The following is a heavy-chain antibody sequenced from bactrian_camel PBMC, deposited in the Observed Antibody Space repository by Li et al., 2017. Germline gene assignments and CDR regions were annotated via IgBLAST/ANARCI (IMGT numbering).Heavy chain of an antibody. J-gene: IGHJ4*01. CDR3: AGGQLALGSRSCMRPGYPYDY. Sequence: HVQLVESGGGSMQTGGSLRLSCAASGYSFSRGCMGWFRQTPGEVLEAVAVVESDGTIRYSESVKGRFTISHDSAKSILYLQMNSLKPEDTAMYYCAGGQLALGSRSCMRPGYPYDYWGQGTQVTVS. D-gene: IGHD1*01. CDR1: GYSFSRGC. CDR2: VESDGTIR. V-gene: IGHV3S1*01.